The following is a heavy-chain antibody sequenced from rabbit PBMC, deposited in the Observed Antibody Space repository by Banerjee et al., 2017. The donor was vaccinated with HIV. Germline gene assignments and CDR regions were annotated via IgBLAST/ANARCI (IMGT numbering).Heavy chain of an antibody. J-gene: IGHJ4*01. V-gene: IGHV1S45*01. CDR1: GFDLSSYYY. D-gene: IGHD1-1*01. CDR2: IGVGGGSA. CDR3: ARSSDGYYMGGFKL. Sequence: QEQLEESGGDLVKPEGSLTLTCTASGFDLSSYYYMCWVRQAPGKGLEWIACIGVGGGSAYYASWVISRFTISKTSSTTVTLQLNSLTAADTATYFCARSSDGYYMGGFKLWGQGTLVTVS.